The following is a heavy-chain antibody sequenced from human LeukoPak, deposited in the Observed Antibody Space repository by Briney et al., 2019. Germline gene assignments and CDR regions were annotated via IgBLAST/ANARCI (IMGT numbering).Heavy chain of an antibody. CDR1: GFTFGHYN. CDR2: IDISSSTI. D-gene: IGHD3-9*01. Sequence: PGGSLRLSCVGSGFTFGHYNMNWVRQAPAKRLDWISYIDISSSTIYYADSVKGRFTISRDNAKNSLYLQMNSLRAEDTAVYYCTHGYYNQLGGDWGQGTLVTVSS. CDR3: THGYYNQLGGD. V-gene: IGHV3-48*04. J-gene: IGHJ4*02.